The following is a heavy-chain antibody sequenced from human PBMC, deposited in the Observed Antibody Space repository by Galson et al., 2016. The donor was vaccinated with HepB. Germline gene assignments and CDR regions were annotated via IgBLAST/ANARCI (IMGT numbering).Heavy chain of an antibody. Sequence: SLRLSCAGSGFTFNNFAMNWVRQAPGKGLEWVSAASSIGGDTFYADSVKGRFTISRDNSKNTVYLQMNSLGAEDTAVYYYVRRGSSYHVVHFYGMDFWGQVSTVTVAS. J-gene: IGHJ6*02. CDR2: ASSIGGDT. CDR3: VRRGSSYHVVHFYGMDF. CDR1: GFTFNNFA. V-gene: IGHV3-23*01. D-gene: IGHD2-15*01.